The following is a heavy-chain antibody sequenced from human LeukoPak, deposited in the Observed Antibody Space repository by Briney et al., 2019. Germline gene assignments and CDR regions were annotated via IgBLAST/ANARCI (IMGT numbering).Heavy chain of an antibody. V-gene: IGHV1-18*01. Sequence: ASEKVSCKASGYTFVNYGINWVRQSPRQGLEWMGWISIYSGNAKYAPKFQGRVTMTRDTSTNTAYMELGSLRSDDTAVYYCARGRSGGPSWARNATSTYYLGYWGQGTLVTVSS. J-gene: IGHJ4*02. CDR2: ISIYSGNA. CDR3: ARGRSGGPSWARNATSTYYLGY. D-gene: IGHD2-2*01. CDR1: GYTFVNYG.